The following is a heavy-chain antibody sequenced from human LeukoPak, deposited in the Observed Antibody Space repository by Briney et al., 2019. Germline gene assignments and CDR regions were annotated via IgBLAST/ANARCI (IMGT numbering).Heavy chain of an antibody. CDR1: GYTFTSYD. J-gene: IGHJ4*02. V-gene: IGHV1-2*02. CDR2: INPNSGGT. CDR3: ARGGSGYDYFDY. D-gene: IGHD5-12*01. Sequence: GASVNVSCTASGYTFTSYDINWVRQAPGQGLEWMGWINPNSGGTNYAQKFQGRVTMTRDTSISTAYMELSRLRSDDTAVYYCARGGSGYDYFDYWGQGTLVTVSS.